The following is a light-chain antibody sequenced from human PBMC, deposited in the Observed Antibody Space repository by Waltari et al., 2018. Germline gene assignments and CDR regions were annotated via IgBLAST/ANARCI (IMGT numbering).Light chain of an antibody. CDR1: QSVFYSPYNQNC. Sequence: DIVMTQSPDSLAVSLGERATIKCKSSQSVFYSPYNQNCLAWYQQKPGQPPELLFSWASTRESGVPDRFSGSGSGTDFTLTISSLQAEDVAFYYCQQYYSSPWTFGQGTKVEVK. V-gene: IGKV4-1*01. J-gene: IGKJ1*01. CDR3: QQYYSSPWT. CDR2: WAS.